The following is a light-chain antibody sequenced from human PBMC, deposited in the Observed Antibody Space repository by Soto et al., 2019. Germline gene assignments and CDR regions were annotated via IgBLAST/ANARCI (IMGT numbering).Light chain of an antibody. V-gene: IGLV1-51*01. CDR1: NSNIGKNY. J-gene: IGLJ2*01. CDR2: DNN. Sequence: QSVLTQPPSVSAAPGQKVTISCSGSNSNIGKNYVSWYQQFPGTAPKLLIYDNNKRPSGIPDRFSGSKSGTSATLGITGLQTGDEADYYCGTWDSSLSAMVFGGGTKLTVL. CDR3: GTWDSSLSAMV.